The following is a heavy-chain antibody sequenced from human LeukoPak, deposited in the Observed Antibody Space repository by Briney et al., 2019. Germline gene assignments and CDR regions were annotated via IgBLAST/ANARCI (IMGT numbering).Heavy chain of an antibody. J-gene: IGHJ6*02. CDR3: AKEWFYGSGMRGMDV. Sequence: SGGSLRLSCAASGYAFSSYGMHWVRQSPGKGLEWVAVISYHGSNAYYADSVKGRFTISRDNSKNTLYLQMNSLRAEDTAVYYCAKEWFYGSGMRGMDVWGQGTTVTVSS. CDR2: ISYHGSNA. D-gene: IGHD3-10*01. V-gene: IGHV3-30*18. CDR1: GYAFSSYG.